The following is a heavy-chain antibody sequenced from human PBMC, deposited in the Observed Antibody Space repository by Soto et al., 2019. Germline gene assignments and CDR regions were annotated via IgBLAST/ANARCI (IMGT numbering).Heavy chain of an antibody. CDR3: ARDWYYYDSSGYDYAFDI. D-gene: IGHD3-22*01. J-gene: IGHJ3*02. CDR1: GGSISSGDYY. CDR2: IYYSGST. Sequence: QVQLQESGPGLVKPSQTLSLTCTVSGGSISSGDYYWSWIRQPPGKGLEWIGYIYYSGSTYYNPSRKSRVTISVDTSKNQFSLKLSSVTAADTAVYYCARDWYYYDSSGYDYAFDIWGQGTMVTVSS. V-gene: IGHV4-30-4*01.